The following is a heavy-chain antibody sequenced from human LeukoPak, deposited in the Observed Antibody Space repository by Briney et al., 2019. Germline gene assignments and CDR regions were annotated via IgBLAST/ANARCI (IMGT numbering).Heavy chain of an antibody. CDR1: GFTFSSYS. J-gene: IGHJ4*02. CDR3: EKDNDDYGDYVFDY. CDR2: ISSSGSTI. Sequence: GGSLRLSCAASGFTFSSYSMTWVRQAPGKGLEWVSYISSSGSTIYYADSVKGRFTISRDNSENTLYLQMNSLRADDTAVYYCEKDNDDYGDYVFDYWGQGTLVTVSS. V-gene: IGHV3-48*01. D-gene: IGHD4-17*01.